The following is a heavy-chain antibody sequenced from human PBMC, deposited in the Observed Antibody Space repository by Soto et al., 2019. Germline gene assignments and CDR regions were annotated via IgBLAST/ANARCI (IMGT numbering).Heavy chain of an antibody. D-gene: IGHD3-10*01. V-gene: IGHV1-18*01. CDR2: ISAYNGNT. CDR3: ARDRGANHYYYGMDV. Sequence: QVQLVQSGAEVKKPGASVKVSCKASGYTFTSYGTSWVRQAPGQGLEWMGWISAYNGNTNYAQKLQGRVTMTTDKSTSTAYMELRSLRSDDTAVYYCARDRGANHYYYGMDVWGQGTTVTVSS. J-gene: IGHJ6*02. CDR1: GYTFTSYG.